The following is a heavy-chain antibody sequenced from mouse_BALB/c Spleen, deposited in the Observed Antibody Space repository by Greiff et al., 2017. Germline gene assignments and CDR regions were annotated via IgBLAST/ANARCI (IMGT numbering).Heavy chain of an antibody. V-gene: IGHV3-8*02. CDR2: ISYSGST. CDR3: ATYDHGGFAY. CDR1: GDSITSGY. D-gene: IGHD2-3*01. J-gene: IGHJ3*01. Sequence: EVKLMESGPSLVKPSQTLSLTCSVTGDSITSGYWNWIRKFPGNKLEYMGYISYSGSTYYNPSLKSRISITRDTSKNQYYLQLNSVTTEDTATYYCATYDHGGFAYWGQGTLVTVSA.